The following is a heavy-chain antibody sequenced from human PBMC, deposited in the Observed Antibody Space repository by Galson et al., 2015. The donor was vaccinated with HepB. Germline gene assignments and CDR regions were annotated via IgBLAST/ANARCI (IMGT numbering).Heavy chain of an antibody. CDR1: GFTFSSYG. CDR2: ISYDGSNK. V-gene: IGHV3-30*18. CDR3: AKDSAGGFMVRGVIMLDY. D-gene: IGHD3-10*01. Sequence: SLRLSCAASGFTFSSYGMHWVRQAPGKGLEWVAVISYDGSNKYYADSVKGRFTISRDNSKNTLYLQMNSLRAEDTAVYYCAKDSAGGFMVRGVIMLDYWGQGTLVTVSP. J-gene: IGHJ4*02.